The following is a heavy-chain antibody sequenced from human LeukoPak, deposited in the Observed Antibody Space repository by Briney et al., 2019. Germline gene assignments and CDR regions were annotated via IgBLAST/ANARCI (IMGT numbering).Heavy chain of an antibody. CDR3: ARAPAGSSSWGDY. CDR1: GFTFSDYY. Sequence: GGSLRLSCAASGFTFSDYYMSWIRQAPGKGLEWVSYISSSGSTIYYADSVKGRFTISRDNSKNTLYLQMNSLRAEDTAVYYCARAPAGSSSWGDYWGQGTLVTVSS. V-gene: IGHV3-11*04. J-gene: IGHJ4*02. CDR2: ISSSGSTI. D-gene: IGHD6-13*01.